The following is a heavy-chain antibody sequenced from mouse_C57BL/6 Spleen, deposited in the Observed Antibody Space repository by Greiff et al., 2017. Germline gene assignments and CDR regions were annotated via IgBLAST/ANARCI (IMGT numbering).Heavy chain of an antibody. J-gene: IGHJ4*01. CDR1: GFTFTDYY. Sequence: EVKLVESGGGLVQPGGSLSLSCAASGFTFTDYYMSWVRQPPGKALEWLGFIRNKANGYTTEYSASVKGRFTISIDNSQSILYLQMNALRAEDSATYYCARDKYYGSIYYYAMDYWGQGTSVTVSS. V-gene: IGHV7-3*01. CDR3: ARDKYYGSIYYYAMDY. CDR2: IRNKANGYTT. D-gene: IGHD1-1*01.